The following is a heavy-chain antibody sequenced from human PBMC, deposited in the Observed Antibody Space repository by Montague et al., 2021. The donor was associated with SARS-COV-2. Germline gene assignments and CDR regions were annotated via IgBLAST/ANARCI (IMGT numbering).Heavy chain of an antibody. J-gene: IGHJ6*02. D-gene: IGHD3-3*01. CDR3: AREHWENYYDFWSGTNLASDYPYYGMDV. Sequence: SETLSLTCTVSGYSISDGYYWVWIRQPPGKGLEWIGNIFQSGTTYYNPSLERRSTMSVDTSKNQFSLKLSSVTAADTAVYYCAREHWENYYDFWSGTNLASDYPYYGMDVGGQGTTVTVSS. CDR1: GYSISDGYY. CDR2: IFQSGTT. V-gene: IGHV4-38-2*02.